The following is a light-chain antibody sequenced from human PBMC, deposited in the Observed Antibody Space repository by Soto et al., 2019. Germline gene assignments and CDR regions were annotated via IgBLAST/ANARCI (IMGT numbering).Light chain of an antibody. Sequence: QSALTQPASVSGSPGQSITISCTGTSSDIGAYNYVSWYQQHPGKAPKLLIYEVTNRPSGVSDRFSGSKSGNTASLTISGLQAEVEANYYCAAWDDSLGGYVFGPGTKLTVL. CDR1: SSDIGAYNY. V-gene: IGLV2-14*01. CDR2: EVT. J-gene: IGLJ1*01. CDR3: AAWDDSLGGYV.